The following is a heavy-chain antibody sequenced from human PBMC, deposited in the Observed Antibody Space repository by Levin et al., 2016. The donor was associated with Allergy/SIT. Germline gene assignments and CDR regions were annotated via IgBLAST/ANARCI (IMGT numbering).Heavy chain of an antibody. Sequence: SETLSLTCTVSGGSMSGYYWSWLRQPPGKGLAWIGYIHYNGNPYYNPSLESRVTISADTAKNQVSLKLFFVTVADAAVYYCAREVDIVTTSDAFDIWGQGTRVTVSS. CDR1: GGSMSGYY. CDR2: IHYNGNP. D-gene: IGHD5-12*01. J-gene: IGHJ3*02. V-gene: IGHV4-59*12. CDR3: AREVDIVTTSDAFDI.